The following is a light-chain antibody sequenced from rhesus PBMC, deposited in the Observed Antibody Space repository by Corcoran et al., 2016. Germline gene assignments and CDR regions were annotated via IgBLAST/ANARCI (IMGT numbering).Light chain of an antibody. CDR1: QGISSW. J-gene: IGKJ1*01. Sequence: DIQMTQSPSSLSASVGDKVTITCHARQGISSWLAWYQQKPGKAPNPLIYASSSLQSGVPLRFSGSVSGKDYTLTSSSLQPEDFATYYCQQYDDLPWTFGQGTKVEIK. CDR2: ASS. V-gene: IGKV1-19*01. CDR3: QQYDDLPWT.